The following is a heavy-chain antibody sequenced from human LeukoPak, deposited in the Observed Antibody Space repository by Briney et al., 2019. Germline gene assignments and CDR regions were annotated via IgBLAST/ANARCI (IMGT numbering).Heavy chain of an antibody. CDR2: INHSGST. V-gene: IGHV4-34*01. CDR1: GGSFSGYY. CDR3: ASGLNCSSTSCSFDY. D-gene: IGHD2-2*01. J-gene: IGHJ4*02. Sequence: PSETLSLTCAVYGGSFSGYYWSWIRQPPGKGLEWIGEINHSGSTNYNPSLKSRVTISVDMSKNQFSLKLSSVTAADTAVYYCASGLNCSSTSCSFDYWGQGTLVTVSS.